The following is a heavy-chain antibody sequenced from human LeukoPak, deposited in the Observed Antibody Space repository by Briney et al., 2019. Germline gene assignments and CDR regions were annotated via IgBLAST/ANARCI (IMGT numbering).Heavy chain of an antibody. CDR2: MNPNSGNT. CDR1: GYTFTSYD. CDR3: ARQFGEFLFDP. D-gene: IGHD3-10*01. V-gene: IGHV1-8*01. J-gene: IGHJ5*02. Sequence: ASVKVSCKASGYTFTSYDINWARQATGQGLEWMGWMNPNSGNTGYAQKFQGRVTMTRSTSISTAYMELSSLRSEDTAVYYCARQFGEFLFDPWGQGTLVTVSS.